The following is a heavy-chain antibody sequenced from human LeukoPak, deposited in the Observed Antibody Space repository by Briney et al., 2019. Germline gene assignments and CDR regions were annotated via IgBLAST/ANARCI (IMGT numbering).Heavy chain of an antibody. D-gene: IGHD3-10*01. V-gene: IGHV3-23*01. CDR1: GFTFSSYA. Sequence: GGSLRLSCAASGFTFSSYAMSWVRQAPGKGLEWVSAISGSGGSTYYADSVKGRFTISRDNSKNTLYLQMNSLRAEDTAVYYCAKDGRRGSVTMVRGVINPLYYFDYWGQGTLVTVSS. J-gene: IGHJ4*02. CDR3: AKDGRRGSVTMVRGVINPLYYFDY. CDR2: ISGSGGST.